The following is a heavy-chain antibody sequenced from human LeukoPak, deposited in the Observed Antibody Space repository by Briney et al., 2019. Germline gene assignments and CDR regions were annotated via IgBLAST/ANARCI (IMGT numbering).Heavy chain of an antibody. J-gene: IGHJ4*02. CDR3: ARSLEAGYSSSWYWGY. CDR1: GFTFSSYS. Sequence: GGSLRLSCAASGFTFSSYSMNWVRQAPGKGLEWVSSISSSSSYIYYADSVKGRFTISRDNAKNSLYLQMNSLRAEDTAVYYCARSLEAGYSSSWYWGYWGQGTLVTVSS. CDR2: ISSSSSYI. D-gene: IGHD6-13*01. V-gene: IGHV3-21*01.